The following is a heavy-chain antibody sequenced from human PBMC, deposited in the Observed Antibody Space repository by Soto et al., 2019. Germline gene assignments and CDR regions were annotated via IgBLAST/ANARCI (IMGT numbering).Heavy chain of an antibody. D-gene: IGHD2-2*01. CDR2: IIPIFGTA. CDR1: GGTFSSYA. CDR3: AREIVVVPANYYYYGMDV. Sequence: AVKVSCKASGGTFSSYAISWVRHAPGQGLEWMGGIIPIFGTANYAQKFQGRVTITADKSTSTAYMELSSLRSEDTAVYYCAREIVVVPANYYYYGMDVWGQGTTVTVSS. V-gene: IGHV1-69*06. J-gene: IGHJ6*02.